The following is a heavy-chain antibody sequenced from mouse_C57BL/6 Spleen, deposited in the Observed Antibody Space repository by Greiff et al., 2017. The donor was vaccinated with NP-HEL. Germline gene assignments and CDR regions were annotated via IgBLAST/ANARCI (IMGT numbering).Heavy chain of an antibody. V-gene: IGHV5-12*01. J-gene: IGHJ4*01. CDR3: ARQRNGMDY. CDR1: GFTFSDYY. CDR2: ISNGGGST. Sequence: EVQLVESGGGLVQPGGSLKLSCAASGFTFSDYYMYWVRQTPEKRLEWVAYISNGGGSTYYPDTVKGRFTISRDNAKNTLYLQMSRLKSEDTAMYYCARQRNGMDYWGQGTSVTVSS.